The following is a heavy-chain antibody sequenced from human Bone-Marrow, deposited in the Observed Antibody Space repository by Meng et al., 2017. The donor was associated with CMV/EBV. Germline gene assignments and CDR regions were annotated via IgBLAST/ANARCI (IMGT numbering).Heavy chain of an antibody. J-gene: IGHJ5*02. V-gene: IGHV4-59*01. Sequence: GSLRLSCAASGFTFGSYSMNWVRQAPGKGLEWIGYIYYSGSTNYNPSLKSRVTISVDTSKNQFSLKLSSVTAADTAVYYCARDKGDFWSGYDFWFDPWGQGTLVTVSS. CDR2: IYYSGST. CDR1: GFTFGSYS. D-gene: IGHD3-3*01. CDR3: ARDKGDFWSGYDFWFDP.